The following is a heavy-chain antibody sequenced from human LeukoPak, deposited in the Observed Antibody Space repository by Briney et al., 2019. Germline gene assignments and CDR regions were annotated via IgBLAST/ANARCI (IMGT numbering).Heavy chain of an antibody. V-gene: IGHV4-4*02. J-gene: IGHJ4*02. Sequence: SETLSLTCAVSGGSISSSNWWSWVRQPPGKGLEWIGGIYHSGSTNYNPSLKSRVTISVDKSKNQFSLKLSSVTAADTAVYYCARVVSAVAGMGFDYWGQGTLVTVSS. CDR2: IYHSGST. CDR1: GGSISSSNW. D-gene: IGHD6-19*01. CDR3: ARVVSAVAGMGFDY.